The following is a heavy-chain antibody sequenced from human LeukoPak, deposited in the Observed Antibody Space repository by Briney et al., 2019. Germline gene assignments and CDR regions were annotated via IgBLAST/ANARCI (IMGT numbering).Heavy chain of an antibody. V-gene: IGHV3-21*01. CDR1: GFTFSSYN. Sequence: PGGSLRLSCAAPGFTFSSYNMNWVRQAPGKGLEWVSSISSSSSYIYYADSVKGRFTISRDNAKNSLYLQMNSLRAEDTAVYYCVRGGVRHYYDSSGYYYDWGQGTLVTVSS. CDR2: ISSSSSYI. CDR3: VRGGVRHYYDSSGYYYD. D-gene: IGHD3-22*01. J-gene: IGHJ4*02.